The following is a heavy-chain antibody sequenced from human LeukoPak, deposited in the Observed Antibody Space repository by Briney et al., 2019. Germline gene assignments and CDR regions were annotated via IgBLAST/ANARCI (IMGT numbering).Heavy chain of an antibody. CDR2: IYYSGST. J-gene: IGHJ5*02. CDR3: ARDGADYENWFDP. V-gene: IGHV4-59*01. D-gene: IGHD4-17*01. CDR1: GGSISSYY. Sequence: SETLSLTCTVSGGSISSYYWSWIRQPPGKGLEWIGYIYYSGSTNYNPSLKSRVTISVDTSKNQFSLKLSSVTAADTAVHYCARDGADYENWFDPWGQGTLVTVSS.